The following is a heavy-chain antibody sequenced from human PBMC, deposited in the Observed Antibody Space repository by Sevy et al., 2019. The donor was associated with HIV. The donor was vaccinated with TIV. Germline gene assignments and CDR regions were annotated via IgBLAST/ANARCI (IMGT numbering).Heavy chain of an antibody. J-gene: IGHJ6*03. CDR1: GGTFSSYA. CDR2: IIPIFGTA. D-gene: IGHD6-13*01. CDR3: ARGPGSWRKKYYYYYMDV. Sequence: ASVKVSCKASGGTFSSYAISWVRQAPGQGLEWMGGIIPIFGTANYAQKFQGRVTITADKSTSTAYMELSSLRCEDTAVYYCARGPGSWRKKYYYYYMDVWGKGTTVTVSS. V-gene: IGHV1-69*06.